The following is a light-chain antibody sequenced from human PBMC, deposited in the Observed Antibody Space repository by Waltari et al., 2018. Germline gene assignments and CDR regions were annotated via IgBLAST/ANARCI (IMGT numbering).Light chain of an antibody. Sequence: DIVMTQSPGTLSLSPGEEASLSCRASQTVSGNYLAWYPHKPGQTPRLLIYHTSARAAGVPDRFRGSGSGTDFTLTISRLEPEDFAVYYCQEYGDTPPYTFGQGTTVEIK. CDR1: QTVSGNY. J-gene: IGKJ2*01. CDR3: QEYGDTPPYT. V-gene: IGKV3-20*01. CDR2: HTS.